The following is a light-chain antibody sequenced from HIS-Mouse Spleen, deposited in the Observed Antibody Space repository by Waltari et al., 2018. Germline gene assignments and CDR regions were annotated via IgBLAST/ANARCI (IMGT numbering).Light chain of an antibody. J-gene: IGKJ2*01. CDR1: QDIRNY. CDR3: QQYDNLPYT. Sequence: DIQMTQSPSSLSASAGDRVTITCQASQDIRNYLNWYQQKPGKAPKLLIYDASNLETGVPSRFSGSGSGTDFTFTISSLQPEDIATYYCQQYDNLPYTFGQGTKLEIK. V-gene: IGKV1-33*01. CDR2: DAS.